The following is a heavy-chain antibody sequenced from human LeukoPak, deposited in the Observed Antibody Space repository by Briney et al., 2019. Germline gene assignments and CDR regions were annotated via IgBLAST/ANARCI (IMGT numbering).Heavy chain of an antibody. CDR2: IDIDGNKK. V-gene: IGHV3-7*03. D-gene: IGHD2-21*01. Sequence: GGSLRLSCAASGFTFSSYWMTWVRQAPGRGLEWVANIDIDGNKKDYVGSVKGRFTISRDNAKNSLYLLMLSLRAEDTAVYYCATDRAFHAFDIWGQGTMVTVSS. CDR1: GFTFSSYW. CDR3: ATDRAFHAFDI. J-gene: IGHJ3*02.